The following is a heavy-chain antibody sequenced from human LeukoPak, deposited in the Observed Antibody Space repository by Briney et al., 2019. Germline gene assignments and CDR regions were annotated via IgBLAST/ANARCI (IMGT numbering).Heavy chain of an antibody. CDR1: GYTFTSYG. CDR3: ARVAGPSSHPGAFDI. V-gene: IGHV1-18*01. Sequence: ASVKVSCKASGYTFTSYGISWVRQAPGQGLEWMGWFSAYNGNTNYAQKLQGRVTMTTDTSTSTAYMELRSLRSDDTAVYYCARVAGPSSHPGAFDIWGQGTMVTVSS. D-gene: IGHD6-13*01. J-gene: IGHJ3*02. CDR2: FSAYNGNT.